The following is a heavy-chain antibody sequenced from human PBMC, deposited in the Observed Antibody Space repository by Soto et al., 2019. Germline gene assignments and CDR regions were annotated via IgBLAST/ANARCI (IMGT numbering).Heavy chain of an antibody. Sequence: ASVKVSCKASGYTFTSYDINWVRQATGQGLEWMGWMNPNSGNTSHAQKFQGRVTMTRNTSISTAYMELSSLRSEDTAVYYCAIPRKNYGESYYYHYSGMDVWGQGTTVTVSS. V-gene: IGHV1-8*01. D-gene: IGHD4-17*01. CDR1: GYTFTSYD. CDR3: AIPRKNYGESYYYHYSGMDV. J-gene: IGHJ6*02. CDR2: MNPNSGNT.